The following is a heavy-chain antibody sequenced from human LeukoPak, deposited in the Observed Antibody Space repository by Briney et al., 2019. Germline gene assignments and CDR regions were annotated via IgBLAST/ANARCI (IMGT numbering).Heavy chain of an antibody. V-gene: IGHV4-34*01. Sequence: SETLSFTCAVSGGSFSYYYWSWIRQPPGKGLEGMGEINHRGSTNFIPSLNSRVTISLDTSKTLLSLKLSSVTAADTAVYYCARGPCSDTSCYSGFDYWGQGTLVTVSS. D-gene: IGHD2-2*02. CDR3: ARGPCSDTSCYSGFDY. J-gene: IGHJ4*02. CDR2: INHRGST. CDR1: GGSFSYYY.